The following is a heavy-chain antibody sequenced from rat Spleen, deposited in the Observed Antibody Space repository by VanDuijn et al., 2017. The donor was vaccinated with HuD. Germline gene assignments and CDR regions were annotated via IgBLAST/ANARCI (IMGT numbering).Heavy chain of an antibody. Sequence: EVQLVESGVGLVQPGRSLKLSCAASGFSFSNYYLTWVRQAPTKGLEWVATITYDGASTYYRDSVKGRFTISRDNAKSTLYLQMNSLRSEDTATYYCTSEDWVPDYWGQGVKVTISS. CDR2: ITYDGAST. CDR3: TSEDWVPDY. CDR1: GFSFSNYY. V-gene: IGHV5-29*01. J-gene: IGHJ2*01. D-gene: IGHD5-1*01.